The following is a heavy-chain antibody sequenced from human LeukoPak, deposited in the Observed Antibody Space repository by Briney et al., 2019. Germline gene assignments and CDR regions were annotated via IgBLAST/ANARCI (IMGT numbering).Heavy chain of an antibody. CDR3: ARRSLEGFDY. D-gene: IGHD3-16*02. Sequence: PGGSLRLTCVGSGFGFGDFGMSWFRQAPGKGLEWVSYSADGSTTKYYADSVKGRFIISRDNAKKSLYLKMNSLRVEDTAVYYCARRSLEGFDYWGQGTLVTVSS. V-gene: IGHV3-48*04. J-gene: IGHJ4*02. CDR2: SADGSTTK. CDR1: GFGFGDFG.